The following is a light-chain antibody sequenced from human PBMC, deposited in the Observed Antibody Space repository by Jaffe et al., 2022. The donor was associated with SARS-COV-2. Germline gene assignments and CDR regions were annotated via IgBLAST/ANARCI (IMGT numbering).Light chain of an antibody. Sequence: QSVLTQPPSASGTPGQTVTISCSGSSSNIGSDPVNWYQQLPGTAPRLLILTNSQRPSGVPDRFSGSKSGTSASLAISGLQSEDEADYYCAAWDDSLNAVVFGGGTKLTVL. V-gene: IGLV1-44*01. CDR3: AAWDDSLNAVV. CDR1: SSNIGSDP. CDR2: TNS. J-gene: IGLJ2*01.